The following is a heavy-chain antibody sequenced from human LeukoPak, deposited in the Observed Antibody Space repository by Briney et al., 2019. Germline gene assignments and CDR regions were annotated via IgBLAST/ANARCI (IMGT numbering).Heavy chain of an antibody. CDR2: INPNIGGT. CDR3: AREVYYYGSGTYFPTGWFDL. V-gene: IGHV1-2*02. D-gene: IGHD3-10*01. CDR1: GDTFSGYY. Sequence: ASVKVSCKASGDTFSGYYMHWVRQAPGQGLEWMGWINPNIGGTNYAQKFQGTVTMTRYTSITTAYMDLSRLSSDDTAVYYCAREVYYYGSGTYFPTGWFDLWGQGTLVTVS. J-gene: IGHJ5*02.